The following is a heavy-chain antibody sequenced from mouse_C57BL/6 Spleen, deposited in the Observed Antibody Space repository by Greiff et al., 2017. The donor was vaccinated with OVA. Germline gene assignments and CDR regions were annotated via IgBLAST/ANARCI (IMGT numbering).Heavy chain of an antibody. D-gene: IGHD4-1*01. J-gene: IGHJ3*01. Sequence: DVKVEESGGGLVQPGGSLKLSCAASGFTFSDYYMYWVRQTPEKRLEWVAYISNGGGSTYYPDTVKGRFTISRDNAKNTLYLQMSRLKSEDTAMYYCARQDWDVWFAYWGQGTLVTVSA. V-gene: IGHV5-12*01. CDR3: ARQDWDVWFAY. CDR1: GFTFSDYY. CDR2: ISNGGGST.